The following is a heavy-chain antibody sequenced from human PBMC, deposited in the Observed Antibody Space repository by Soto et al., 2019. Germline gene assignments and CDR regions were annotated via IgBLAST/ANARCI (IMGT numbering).Heavy chain of an antibody. J-gene: IGHJ5*02. Sequence: SETLSLTCTVSGGSMSRYYWTWIRQPPGKGLEWIGNIHYTGSTNYNPSLKSRVTILLGTSTSQFSLKVSSVTAADTAVYYCARDLTISSTDGPLDPWGHGTLVTSPQ. V-gene: IGHV4-59*01. D-gene: IGHD1-1*01. CDR1: GGSMSRYY. CDR2: IHYTGST. CDR3: ARDLTISSTDGPLDP.